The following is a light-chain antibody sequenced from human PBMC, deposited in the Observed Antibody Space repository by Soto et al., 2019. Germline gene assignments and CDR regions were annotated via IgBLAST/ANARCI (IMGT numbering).Light chain of an antibody. V-gene: IGKV1-39*01. J-gene: IGKJ2*01. CDR3: QQSYSSPFT. CDR1: QTISVY. Sequence: DIQMTQSPSSLSASLGDRVTITCRASQTISVYLNWYQQKPGNAPQLLIYDASILQSGVPSRCSASGSGTDFSLTISSLQPEDFATYYCQQSYSSPFTFGQGTNLEIK. CDR2: DAS.